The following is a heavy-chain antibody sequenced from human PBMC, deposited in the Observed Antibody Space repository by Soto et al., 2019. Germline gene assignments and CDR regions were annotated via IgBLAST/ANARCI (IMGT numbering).Heavy chain of an antibody. CDR3: AREGGTIFGVVMSYYYYYMDV. J-gene: IGHJ6*03. D-gene: IGHD3-3*01. V-gene: IGHV1-18*01. Sequence: QVQLVQSGAEVKKPGASVKVSCKASGYTFTSYGISWVRQAPGQGLEWMGWISAYNGNTNYAQKLQGRVTMTTDTSTSTAYMELRSLRADDTAVYYCAREGGTIFGVVMSYYYYYMDVWGKGTTVTVSS. CDR2: ISAYNGNT. CDR1: GYTFTSYG.